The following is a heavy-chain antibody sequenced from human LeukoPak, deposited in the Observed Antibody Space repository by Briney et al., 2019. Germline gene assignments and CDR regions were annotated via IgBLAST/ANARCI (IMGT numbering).Heavy chain of an antibody. CDR2: IKSKTDGGTT. D-gene: IGHD3-10*01. CDR1: GFTFSNAW. Sequence: PGGSLRLSCAASGFTFSNAWMSWVRQAPGKGLEWVGRIKSKTDGGTTDYAAPVKGRFTISRDDSKNTLYLQMNSLKTEDTAVYYCAPIWFGELLSVFDYWGQGTLVTVSS. J-gene: IGHJ4*02. V-gene: IGHV3-15*01. CDR3: APIWFGELLSVFDY.